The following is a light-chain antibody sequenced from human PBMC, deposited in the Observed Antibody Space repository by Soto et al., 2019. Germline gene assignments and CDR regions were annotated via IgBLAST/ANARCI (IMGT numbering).Light chain of an antibody. CDR2: CAS. J-gene: IGKJ1*01. Sequence: EIVLTQSPGTLSLSPGERATLSCRASQSVSSSYLARYKQKPGQAPRLLIYCASSRATGIPDRFSGSGSGTDFTLTISRLEHEDFAVYYCAYRAFGQGTKVDIK. CDR3: AYRA. V-gene: IGKV3-20*01. CDR1: QSVSSSY.